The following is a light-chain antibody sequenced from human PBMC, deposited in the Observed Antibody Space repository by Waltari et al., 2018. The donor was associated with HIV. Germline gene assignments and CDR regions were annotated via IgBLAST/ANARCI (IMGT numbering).Light chain of an antibody. CDR2: QNS. J-gene: IGLJ2*01. CDR3: QAWDSSSAVV. V-gene: IGLV3-1*01. Sequence: SYELTQPPSVSVSPGQTASITCSGDKLGDTYASWYQQKPGQSPVLVIYQNSKRPSGIPERFSCSNSGDTATLTISGTQAVDEADYYCQAWDSSSAVVFGGGTKLTVL. CDR1: KLGDTY.